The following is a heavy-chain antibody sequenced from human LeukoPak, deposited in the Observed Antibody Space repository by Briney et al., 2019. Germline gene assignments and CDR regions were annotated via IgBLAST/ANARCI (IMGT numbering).Heavy chain of an antibody. D-gene: IGHD4-11*01. CDR3: AKDRLPDYYYYYYMDV. J-gene: IGHJ6*03. Sequence: QPGGSLRLSCAASGFTFSRYAMSWVRQAPGKGLEWVSATSGSGDNTHYADSVKGRFIISRDNSKNTLYLQMDSLRAEDTAVYYCAKDRLPDYYYYYYMDVWGKGATVTVSS. CDR1: GFTFSRYA. CDR2: TSGSGDNT. V-gene: IGHV3-23*01.